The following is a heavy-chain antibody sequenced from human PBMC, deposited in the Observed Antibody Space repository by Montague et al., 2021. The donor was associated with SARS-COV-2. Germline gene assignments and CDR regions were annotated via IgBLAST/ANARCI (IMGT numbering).Heavy chain of an antibody. J-gene: IGHJ4*02. CDR1: DGSVISTYPH. Sequence: SETLSLTCTVSDGSVISTYPHWHWIRQSPGRGLEWIGGYLFHIDTADYHASLRSRVTISVDTSKNQSSLKLTSVTAADTAVYYCTRGIDSYKTGYWGQGIQVTVSS. D-gene: IGHD6-13*01. CDR2: LFHIDTA. V-gene: IGHV4-61*01. CDR3: TRGIDSYKTGY.